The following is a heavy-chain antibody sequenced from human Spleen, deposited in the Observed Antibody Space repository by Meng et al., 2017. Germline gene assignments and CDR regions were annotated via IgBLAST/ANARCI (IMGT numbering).Heavy chain of an antibody. CDR3: AKYSYGLGDYLDY. CDR2: ISGSSRDI. J-gene: IGHJ4*02. CDR1: GFTFSSHS. Sequence: GGSLRLSCAASGFTFSSHSINWVRQAPGKGLEWVSSISGSSRDIFYADSVKDRFTISRDNAENSLYLQMDNLRAEDTALYYCAKYSYGLGDYLDYWGQGALVTVSS. D-gene: IGHD5-18*01. V-gene: IGHV3-21*04.